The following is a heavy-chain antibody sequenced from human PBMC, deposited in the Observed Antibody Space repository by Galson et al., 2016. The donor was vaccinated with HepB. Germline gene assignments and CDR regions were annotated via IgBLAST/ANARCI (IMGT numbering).Heavy chain of an antibody. J-gene: IGHJ4*02. Sequence: TLSLTCSVSGGSISSGGYYWSWIRQHPGKGLEWIGYIDFSGSTYDNPSLKSRVTISIDTSKNQFSLNLSSVTAADTAVCYCARVDYDHSGYAMDYWGQGTLVTVSS. CDR1: GGSISSGGYY. CDR2: IDFSGST. D-gene: IGHD3-22*01. CDR3: ARVDYDHSGYAMDY. V-gene: IGHV4-31*03.